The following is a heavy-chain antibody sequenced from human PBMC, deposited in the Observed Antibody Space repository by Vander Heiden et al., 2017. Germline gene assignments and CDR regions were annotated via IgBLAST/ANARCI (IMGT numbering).Heavy chain of an antibody. J-gene: IGHJ5*02. V-gene: IGHV3-23*01. Sequence: EVQLLQSGGNLAQPGGSLRLSCAAPGFTFSIYPLTWVRQAPGKGLEWVSSISGSGGTTYYTDSVKGRFAISRDNSKSTLYLQMDSLRVEDSAVYYCAREWAGDPHDHWGQVIRVTVSS. D-gene: IGHD7-27*01. CDR3: AREWAGDPHDH. CDR2: ISGSGGTT. CDR1: GFTFSIYP.